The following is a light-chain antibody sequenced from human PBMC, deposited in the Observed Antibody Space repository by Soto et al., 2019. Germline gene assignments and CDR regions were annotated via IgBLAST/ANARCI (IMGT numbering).Light chain of an antibody. J-gene: IGLJ2*01. Sequence: QSVLTQPPSVXGXXXXXXXXSCTGSSSNIGAGYDVHWYQQLPGTAPKLLIYGNSNRPSGVPDRFSGSKSGTSASLAITGLQAEDEADYYCQSYDSSLSVVFGGGTKLTVL. CDR1: SSNIGAGYD. V-gene: IGLV1-40*01. CDR3: QSYDSSLSVV. CDR2: GNS.